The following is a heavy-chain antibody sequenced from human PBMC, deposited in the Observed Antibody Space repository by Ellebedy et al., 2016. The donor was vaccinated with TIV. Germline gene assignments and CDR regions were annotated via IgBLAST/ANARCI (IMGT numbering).Heavy chain of an antibody. D-gene: IGHD3-22*01. J-gene: IGHJ4*02. Sequence: ASVKVSXXVSGYTLTELSMHWVRQAPGKGLEWMGGFDPEDGETIYAQKFQGRVTMTEDTSTDTAYMELSSLRSEDTAVYYCATDLSVLSGYPYWGQGTLVTVSS. CDR1: GYTLTELS. CDR3: ATDLSVLSGYPY. CDR2: FDPEDGET. V-gene: IGHV1-24*01.